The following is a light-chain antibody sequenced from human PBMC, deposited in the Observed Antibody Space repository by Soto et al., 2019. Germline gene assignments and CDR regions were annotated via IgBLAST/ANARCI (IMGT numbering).Light chain of an antibody. CDR3: QQRSNWPPIT. CDR2: DAS. Sequence: EIVLTQSPATLAFSPWEGATLSCIASQSVSSYLAWYQQKPGQAPRLLIYDASNRATGIPARFSGSGSGTDFTFTISSLEPEDFAVYYCQQRSNWPPITFGQGTRLEIK. V-gene: IGKV3-11*01. CDR1: QSVSSY. J-gene: IGKJ5*01.